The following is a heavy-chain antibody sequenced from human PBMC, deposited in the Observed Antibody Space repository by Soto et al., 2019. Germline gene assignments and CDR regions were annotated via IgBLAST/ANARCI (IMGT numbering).Heavy chain of an antibody. CDR1: GDSMTSSSYY. J-gene: IGHJ5*02. CDR2: IYYSERTSYNSGST. V-gene: IGHV4-39*01. Sequence: PSETLSLTCSVSGDSMTSSSYYWGWIRQPPGKGLEWIGSIYYSERTSYNSGSTYYSPFLKSRVTISGDTSKSQFSLKLSSVTAADTAVYYCARHTRNQFDPWGQGTLVTVSS. CDR3: ARHTRNQFDP.